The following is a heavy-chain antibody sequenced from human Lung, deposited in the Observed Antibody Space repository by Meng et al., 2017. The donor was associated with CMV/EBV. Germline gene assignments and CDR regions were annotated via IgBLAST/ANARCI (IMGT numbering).Heavy chain of an antibody. CDR2: IYSGDDST. CDR1: GFTFSTFA. D-gene: IGHD1-26*01. V-gene: IGHV3-23*03. Sequence: SCAASGFTFSTFAMSWVRQAPGKGLQWVSVIYSGDDSTYYADSVKGRFTISRDNSKNMLYLQMNSLRAEDSAVYFCAKGEWGGYYYYYGMDVWGLGTTVTVSS. CDR3: AKGEWGGYYYYYGMDV. J-gene: IGHJ6*02.